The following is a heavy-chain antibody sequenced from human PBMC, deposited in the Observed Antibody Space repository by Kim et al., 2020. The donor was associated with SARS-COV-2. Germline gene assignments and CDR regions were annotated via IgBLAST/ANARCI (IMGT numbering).Heavy chain of an antibody. D-gene: IGHD7-27*01. CDR3: ARSLGRGWNKNWFDP. CDR1: GGSISSGGYS. V-gene: IGHV4-30-2*01. J-gene: IGHJ5*02. CDR2: IYHSGST. Sequence: SETLSLTCAVSGGSISSGGYSWSWIRQPPGKGLEWIGYIYHSGSTYYNPSLKSRVTISVDRSKNQFSLKLSSVTAADTAVYYCARSLGRGWNKNWFDPWGQGTLVTVSS.